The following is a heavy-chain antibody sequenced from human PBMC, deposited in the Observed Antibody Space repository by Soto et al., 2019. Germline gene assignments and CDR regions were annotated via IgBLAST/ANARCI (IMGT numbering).Heavy chain of an antibody. V-gene: IGHV3-33*01. J-gene: IGHJ5*02. D-gene: IGHD3-9*01. CDR2: IWYDGSNK. CDR1: GFTFSRYG. Sequence: GGSLRLSCAASGFTFSRYGMHWVRQAPGKGQEWVAVIWYDGSNKYYADSVKGRFTISRDNSKNTLYLQMNSLRAEDTAVYYCARESWDYDILTGYPVGGNWFDPWGQGTLVTVSS. CDR3: ARESWDYDILTGYPVGGNWFDP.